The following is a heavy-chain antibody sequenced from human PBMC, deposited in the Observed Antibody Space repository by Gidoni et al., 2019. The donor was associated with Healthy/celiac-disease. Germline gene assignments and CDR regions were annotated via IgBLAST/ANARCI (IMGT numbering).Heavy chain of an antibody. Sequence: EVQLLESGGGLVQPGGSLRLPCAASGFTFISYAMSWVRQAPGKGLECVSAISGSGGSTYYADSVKGRFTISRDNSKNTLYLQMNSLRAEDTAVYYCAKNRFPRDKKRVTAIASWGQGTLVTVSS. CDR3: AKNRFPRDKKRVTAIAS. D-gene: IGHD2-21*02. CDR1: GFTFISYA. V-gene: IGHV3-23*01. J-gene: IGHJ5*02. CDR2: ISGSGGST.